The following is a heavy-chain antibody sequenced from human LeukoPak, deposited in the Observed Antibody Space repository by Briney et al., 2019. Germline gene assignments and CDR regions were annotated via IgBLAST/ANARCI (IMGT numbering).Heavy chain of an antibody. J-gene: IGHJ3*02. CDR2: IYYSGST. V-gene: IGHV4-30-4*01. D-gene: IGHD4-17*01. CDR1: GGSISSGDYY. CDR3: ARGLLHDYGDYVADAFDI. Sequence: PSQTLSLTCTVSGGSISSGDYYWSSIRQPPGKGLEWIGYIYYSGSTYYNPSLKSRVTISVDTSKNQFSLKLSSVTAADTAVYYCARGLLHDYGDYVADAFDIWGQGTMVTVSS.